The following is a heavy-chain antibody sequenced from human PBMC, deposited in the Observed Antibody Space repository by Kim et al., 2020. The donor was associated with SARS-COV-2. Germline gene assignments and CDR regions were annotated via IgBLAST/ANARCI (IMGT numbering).Heavy chain of an antibody. Sequence: YAQKLQGRVTMTTETSTSTAYMELRSLRSDDTAVYYCARFVPIYYYYMDVWGKGTTVTVSS. J-gene: IGHJ6*03. CDR3: ARFVPIYYYYMDV. V-gene: IGHV1-18*01.